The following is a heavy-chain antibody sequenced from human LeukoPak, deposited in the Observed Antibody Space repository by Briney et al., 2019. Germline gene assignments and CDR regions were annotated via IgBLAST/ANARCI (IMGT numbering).Heavy chain of an antibody. CDR2: IRYDGSNK. Sequence: GGSLRLSCAASGFTFSSYAMHWVRQAPGKGLEWVAFIRYDGSNKYYADSVKGRFTISRDNSKNTLYLQMNSLRAEDTAVYYCAKGGGSRHYMDVWGKGTTVTVSS. CDR1: GFTFSSYA. D-gene: IGHD6-13*01. J-gene: IGHJ6*03. V-gene: IGHV3-30*02. CDR3: AKGGGSRHYMDV.